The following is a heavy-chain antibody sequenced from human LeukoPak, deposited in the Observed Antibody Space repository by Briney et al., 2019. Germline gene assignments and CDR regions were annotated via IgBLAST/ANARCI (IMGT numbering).Heavy chain of an antibody. Sequence: SEILSLNCSVSGDSVSNFYWNWIRQPPGKRMEWIGNIHDSGNSNYNPSLQSRDTMSIDTSRRQLFLKLTSVTAADTAIYYCALAPNSNWFDFWGRGTLVTVSS. CDR3: ALAPNSNWFDF. CDR2: IHDSGNS. D-gene: IGHD2-8*01. V-gene: IGHV4-59*08. CDR1: GDSVSNFY. J-gene: IGHJ5*01.